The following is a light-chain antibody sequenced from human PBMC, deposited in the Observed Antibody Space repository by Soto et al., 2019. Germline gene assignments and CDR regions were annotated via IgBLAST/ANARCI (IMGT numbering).Light chain of an antibody. CDR1: QSLLYIDGYNY. Sequence: DIVMTQSPLSLPVTPGEPASISCTSSQSLLYIDGYNYLDWYLQKPGHPPQLLIYSASNRASGVPDRFSGSGSGTDFTLKISRVEAEDVGVYFCMQARQTPFTFGPGAKVDIK. J-gene: IGKJ3*01. CDR3: MQARQTPFT. CDR2: SAS. V-gene: IGKV2-28*01.